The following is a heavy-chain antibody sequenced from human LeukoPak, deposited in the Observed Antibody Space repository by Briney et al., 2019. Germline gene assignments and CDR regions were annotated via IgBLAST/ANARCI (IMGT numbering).Heavy chain of an antibody. CDR2: VFYSGST. V-gene: IGHV4-61*08. D-gene: IGHD6-6*01. Sequence: PSETLSLTCTVSGGSISSSAYFWGWIRQPPGKGLEWIGSVFYSGSTNYNPSLKSRVTISLDTSKNQFSLTLTSVSAADTAVYYCARVSEQVVSRPFVSRHFHYYMDVWAKGTTVTVSS. CDR1: GGSISSSAYF. J-gene: IGHJ6*03. CDR3: ARVSEQVVSRPFVSRHFHYYMDV.